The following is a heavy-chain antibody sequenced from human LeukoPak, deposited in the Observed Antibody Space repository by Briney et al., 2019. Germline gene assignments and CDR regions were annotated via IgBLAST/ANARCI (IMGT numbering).Heavy chain of an antibody. CDR2: IIPIFGTA. CDR3: ARDFRGQQLLS. CDR1: GGTFSSYA. D-gene: IGHD6-13*01. J-gene: IGHJ5*02. V-gene: IGHV1-69*06. Sequence: GASVKVSCKASGGTFSSYAISWVRQAPGQGLEWMGGIIPIFGTANYAQKFQGRVTITADKSTSTVYMELSSLRSEDTAVYYCARDFRGQQLLSWGQGTLVTVSS.